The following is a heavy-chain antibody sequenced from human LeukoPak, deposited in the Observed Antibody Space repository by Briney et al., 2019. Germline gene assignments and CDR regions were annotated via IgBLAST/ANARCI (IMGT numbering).Heavy chain of an antibody. D-gene: IGHD6-6*01. CDR1: GGSISSGSYY. V-gene: IGHV4-61*02. J-gene: IGHJ4*02. CDR3: ARLPHYYGSSWDY. Sequence: SETLSLTCTVSGGSISSGSYYWSWIRQPAGKGLEWIGRIYTSGSTNYNPSLKSRVTISVDTSKNQFSLKLSSVTAADTAVYYCARLPHYYGSSWDYWGQGTLVTVSS. CDR2: IYTSGST.